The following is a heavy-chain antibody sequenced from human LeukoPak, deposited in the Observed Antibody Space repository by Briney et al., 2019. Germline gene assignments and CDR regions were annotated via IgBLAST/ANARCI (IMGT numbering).Heavy chain of an antibody. Sequence: PSETLSLTCTVSGGSISSSSYYWGWIRQPPGKGLEWIGSIYHSGSTYYNPSLKSRVTISVDTSKNRFSLKLSSVTAADTAVYYCARLLYYYDSSGYVDYWGQGTLVTVSS. V-gene: IGHV4-39*07. CDR3: ARLLYYYDSSGYVDY. J-gene: IGHJ4*02. CDR2: IYHSGST. D-gene: IGHD3-22*01. CDR1: GGSISSSSYY.